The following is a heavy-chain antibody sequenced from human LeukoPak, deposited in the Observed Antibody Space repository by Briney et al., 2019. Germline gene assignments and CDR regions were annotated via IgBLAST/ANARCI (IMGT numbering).Heavy chain of an antibody. CDR1: GFTFSNYW. J-gene: IGHJ4*02. V-gene: IGHV3-74*01. Sequence: QTGGSLRLSCAASGFTFSNYWMHWVRQAPGKGLVWVSRINSDGSNTTYADSVKGRFTISRDNAKNTLYVQMNSLRAEDTAVYYCTRGGSSRYTISYWGQGTLVAVSS. CDR3: TRGGSSRYTISY. D-gene: IGHD6-25*01. CDR2: INSDGSNT.